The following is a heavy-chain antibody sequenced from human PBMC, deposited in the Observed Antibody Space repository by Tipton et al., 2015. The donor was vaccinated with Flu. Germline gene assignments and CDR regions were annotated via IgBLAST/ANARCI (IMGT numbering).Heavy chain of an antibody. CDR3: ARRDYDILTGSRAFDI. D-gene: IGHD3-9*01. V-gene: IGHV4-39*07. CDR1: GGSISRRSFY. Sequence: TLSLTCTVSGGSISRRSFYWGWVRQPPGKGLEWIGSIYYSGSTYYNPSLKSRITISIDTSKNQFSLKLTSVTAADTAVYYCARRDYDILTGSRAFDIWGQGTMVTVSP. J-gene: IGHJ3*02. CDR2: IYYSGST.